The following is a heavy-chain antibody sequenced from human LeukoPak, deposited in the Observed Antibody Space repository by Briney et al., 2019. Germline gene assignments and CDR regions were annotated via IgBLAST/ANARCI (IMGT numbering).Heavy chain of an antibody. CDR2: IWYDGSNK. D-gene: IGHD2-21*02. CDR3: ARPSLAYCGGDCYSWYYYGMDV. Sequence: PGRSLRLSCAASGFTFSSYAMRWVRQAPGKGLEWVAVIWYDGSNKYYADSVKGRFTISRDNSKNTLYLQMNSLRAEDTAVYYCARPSLAYCGGDCYSWYYYGMDVWGQGTTVTVSS. J-gene: IGHJ6*02. CDR1: GFTFSSYA. V-gene: IGHV3-33*08.